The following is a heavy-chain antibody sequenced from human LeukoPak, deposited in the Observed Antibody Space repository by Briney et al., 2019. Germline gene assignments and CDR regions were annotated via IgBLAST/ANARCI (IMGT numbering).Heavy chain of an antibody. V-gene: IGHV1-18*04. J-gene: IGHJ4*02. CDR1: GYTFTGYY. Sequence: HRASVKVSCKASGYTFTGYYMHWVRQAPGQGLEWMGWISAYNGNTNYAQKLQGRVTMTTDTSTSTAYMELRSLRSDDTAVYYCARSDSTHFDYWGQGTLVTVSS. D-gene: IGHD2-21*01. CDR2: ISAYNGNT. CDR3: ARSDSTHFDY.